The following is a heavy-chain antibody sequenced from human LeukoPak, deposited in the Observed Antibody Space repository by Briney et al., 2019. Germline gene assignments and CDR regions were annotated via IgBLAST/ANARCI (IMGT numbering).Heavy chain of an antibody. D-gene: IGHD6-13*01. CDR2: VYYSGDT. V-gene: IGHV4-59*08. Sequence: SETLSLTCAVYGGSFSDYYWSWIRQSPGKRLEWIGFVYYSGDTNYNPSLKGRVTISVDTSKNQFSLKLSSVTAADTAVYYCARHKQQLAYFDYWGQGTLVTVSS. J-gene: IGHJ4*02. CDR3: ARHKQQLAYFDY. CDR1: GGSFSDYY.